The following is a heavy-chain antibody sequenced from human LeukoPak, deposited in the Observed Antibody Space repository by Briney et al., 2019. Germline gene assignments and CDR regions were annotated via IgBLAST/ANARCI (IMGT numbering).Heavy chain of an antibody. Sequence: PSETLSLICTVYGGSFSGYYWSWIRQPPRKGLEWIGEINHSASTNYNPSLKGQVTISVDTSKNQFSLKLSSVTAADTAVYYCARHDPSYSSSSNFDYWGQGTLVTVSS. J-gene: IGHJ4*02. CDR3: ARHDPSYSSSSNFDY. CDR2: INHSAST. CDR1: GGSFSGYY. V-gene: IGHV4-34*01. D-gene: IGHD6-6*01.